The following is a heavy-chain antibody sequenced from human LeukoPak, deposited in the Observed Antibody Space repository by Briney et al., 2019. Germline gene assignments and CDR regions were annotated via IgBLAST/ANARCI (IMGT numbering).Heavy chain of an antibody. Sequence: PSETLSLTCTVSGGSISGHYWTWIRQPPGKGLEWIGYIYYSGTTKYNPSLRGRATISVDTSKNQFSLKVSSGTAADTAVYYCARDSDTTGYSWFDPWGQGTLVTVSS. CDR3: ARDSDTTGYSWFDP. V-gene: IGHV4-59*11. CDR1: GGSISGHY. CDR2: IYYSGTT. J-gene: IGHJ5*02. D-gene: IGHD3-9*01.